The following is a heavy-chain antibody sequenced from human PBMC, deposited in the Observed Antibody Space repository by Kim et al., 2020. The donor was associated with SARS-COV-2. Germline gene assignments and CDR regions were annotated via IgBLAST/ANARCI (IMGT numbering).Heavy chain of an antibody. J-gene: IGHJ3*02. CDR2: IYYSGST. V-gene: IGHV4-31*03. CDR1: GGSISSGGYY. Sequence: SETLSLTCTVSGGSISSGGYYWSWIRQHPGKGLEWIGYIYYSGSTYYNPSLKSRVTISVDTSKNQFSLKLSSVTAADTAVYYCARARSTGVTIFGVVIISAFDIWGQGQWSPSLQ. CDR3: ARARSTGVTIFGVVIISAFDI. D-gene: IGHD3-3*01.